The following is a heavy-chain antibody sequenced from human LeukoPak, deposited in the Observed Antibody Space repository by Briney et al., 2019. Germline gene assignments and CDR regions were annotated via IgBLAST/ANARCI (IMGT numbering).Heavy chain of an antibody. CDR3: TRVSVHGYSDY. Sequence: PSETLSLTCTVSGGSISNYYRSWIRQPRGKGLEWIGYIYYSGSTKYNPSLKSRVTISVDTSKNQFSLKLSSVTAADTAVYYCTRVSVHGYSDYWGQGTLVTVSS. J-gene: IGHJ4*02. D-gene: IGHD4-17*01. CDR2: IYYSGST. V-gene: IGHV4-59*01. CDR1: GGSISNYY.